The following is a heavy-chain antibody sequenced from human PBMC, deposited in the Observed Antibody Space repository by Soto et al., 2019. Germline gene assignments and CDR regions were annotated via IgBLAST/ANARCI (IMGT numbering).Heavy chain of an antibody. CDR3: ARGAYYDFWSGGGYYYYMDV. Sequence: ASVKVSCKASGYTFTSYDINWVRQATGQGLEWMGWMNPNSGNTGYAQKFQGRVTMTRNTSISTAYMELSSLRSEDTAVYYCARGAYYDFWSGGGYYYYMDVWGKGTTVTVSS. CDR2: MNPNSGNT. J-gene: IGHJ6*03. D-gene: IGHD3-3*01. V-gene: IGHV1-8*01. CDR1: GYTFTSYD.